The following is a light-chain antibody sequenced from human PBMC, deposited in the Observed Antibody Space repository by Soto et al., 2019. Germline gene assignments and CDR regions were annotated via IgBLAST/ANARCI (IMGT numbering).Light chain of an antibody. CDR1: SSDVGGYNY. CDR3: SSYTSSSTLEV. Sequence: QSALTQPASVSGSPGQSITISCTGTSSDVGGYNYVSWYQQHPGKAPKLMIYDVRNRPSWVSNRFSGSKSGNTASLTNSGLQAEDEADYYCSSYTSSSTLEVFGGGTKLTVL. J-gene: IGLJ2*01. CDR2: DVR. V-gene: IGLV2-14*01.